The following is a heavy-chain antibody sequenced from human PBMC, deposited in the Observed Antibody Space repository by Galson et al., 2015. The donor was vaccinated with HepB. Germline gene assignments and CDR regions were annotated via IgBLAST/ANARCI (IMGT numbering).Heavy chain of an antibody. J-gene: IGHJ4*02. CDR2: IKPDGSEK. D-gene: IGHD6-6*01. CDR1: GFTFSSYW. V-gene: IGHV3-7*01. CDR3: VRTVPPDY. Sequence: SLRLSCAASGFTFSSYWMSWVRQTPGKGLEWVANIKPDGSEKYSVDSVKGRFTISRDNAKDSLYLQMNSLRAEDTAVYYCVRTVPPDYWGQGTLATVSS.